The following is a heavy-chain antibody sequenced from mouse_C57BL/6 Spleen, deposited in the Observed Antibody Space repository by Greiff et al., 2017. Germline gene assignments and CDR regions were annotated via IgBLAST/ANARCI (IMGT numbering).Heavy chain of an antibody. V-gene: IGHV1-9*01. CDR1: GYTFTGYW. D-gene: IGHD3-1*01. Sequence: VQLQQPGAELMKPGASVKLSCKATGYTFTGYWIEWVKQRPGHGLEWIGEILPGSDSTNYNEKFKGKATFTADTSSNTAYMQLSSLTTEDSAIYYCARSGYCEYPFAYWGQGTPVTVSA. CDR2: ILPGSDST. J-gene: IGHJ3*01. CDR3: ARSGYCEYPFAY.